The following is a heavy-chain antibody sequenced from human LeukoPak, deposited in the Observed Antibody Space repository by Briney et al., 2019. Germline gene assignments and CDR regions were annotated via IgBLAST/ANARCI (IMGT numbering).Heavy chain of an antibody. Sequence: GGSLRVSCAASGFTFSSYAMSWVRQARGKGLEWVSAISGSGGSTYDADSVKGRFTISRDNSKNTLYLQMNSLRAEDTAVYYYAKDPKPIVVVPAAMSYWGQGTLVTVSS. D-gene: IGHD2-2*01. CDR1: GFTFSSYA. J-gene: IGHJ4*02. CDR2: ISGSGGST. CDR3: AKDPKPIVVVPAAMSY. V-gene: IGHV3-23*01.